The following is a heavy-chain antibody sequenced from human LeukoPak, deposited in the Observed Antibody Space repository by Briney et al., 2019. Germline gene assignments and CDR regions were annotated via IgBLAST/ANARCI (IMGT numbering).Heavy chain of an antibody. CDR2: IYHSGST. CDR1: DYSITSNYY. Sequence: SETLSLTCTVSDYSITSNYYWAWIRQPPGNGLEWIGSIYHSGSTYYNPSLKSRVTVSVDTSKNQFSLKLSSVTAADAAVYYCARDKEGLNYFDCWGQGTLVTVSS. CDR3: ARDKEGLNYFDC. V-gene: IGHV4-38-2*02. J-gene: IGHJ4*02.